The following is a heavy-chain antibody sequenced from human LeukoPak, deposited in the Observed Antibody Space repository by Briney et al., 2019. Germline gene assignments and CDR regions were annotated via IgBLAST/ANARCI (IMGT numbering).Heavy chain of an antibody. J-gene: IGHJ4*02. Sequence: ASMQVSCKASGYTFTDYYMHWVRQAPGQGLESMGWINPNSGTNYAQMFQGRVTMTRDTSISTAYMELTRLTSDDTAVHYCARNRWMDYWGQGTLDRVSS. D-gene: IGHD1-1*01. CDR1: GYTFTDYY. CDR3: ARNRWMDY. V-gene: IGHV1-2*02. CDR2: INPNSGT.